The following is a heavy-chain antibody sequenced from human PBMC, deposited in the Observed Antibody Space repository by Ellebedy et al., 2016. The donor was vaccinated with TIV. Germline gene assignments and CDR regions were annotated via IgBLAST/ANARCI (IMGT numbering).Heavy chain of an antibody. D-gene: IGHD1-26*01. V-gene: IGHV3-9*01. Sequence: GGSLRLXXAASGFTFDDYAMHWVRQAPGKGLEWVSGISWNSGSIGYADSVKGRFTISRDSAKNSLYLQMNSLRAEDTALYYCAKDKGSYLYWYFDLWGRGTLVTVSS. J-gene: IGHJ2*01. CDR3: AKDKGSYLYWYFDL. CDR2: ISWNSGSI. CDR1: GFTFDDYA.